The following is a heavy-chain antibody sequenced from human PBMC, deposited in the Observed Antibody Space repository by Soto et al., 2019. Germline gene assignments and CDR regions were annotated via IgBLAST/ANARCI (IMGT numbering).Heavy chain of an antibody. CDR1: GGSISSGGYY. CDR2: IYYSGST. D-gene: IGHD2-2*03. Sequence: QVQLQESGPGLVKPSQTLSLTCTVSGGSISSGGYYWSWIRQHPGKGLEWIGYIYYSGSTYYNPSLTSRVTISVDTSKNQFSLKLSSVTAADTAVYYCARTGERWILGYYFGYWGQGTLVTVSS. CDR3: ARTGERWILGYYFGY. V-gene: IGHV4-31*03. J-gene: IGHJ4*02.